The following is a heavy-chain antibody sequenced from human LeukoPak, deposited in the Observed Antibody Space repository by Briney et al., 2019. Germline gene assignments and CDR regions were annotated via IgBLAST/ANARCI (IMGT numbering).Heavy chain of an antibody. Sequence: SETLSLTCTVSSGSISSYYWSWIRQPPGKGLEWIGYIYYSGSTNYNPSLKSRVTISVDTSKNQYSLELSSVTAADTAVYYCARGKTYYDISKDAFDIWGQGTMVTVSS. J-gene: IGHJ3*02. CDR3: ARGKTYYDISKDAFDI. CDR2: IYYSGST. CDR1: SGSISSYY. V-gene: IGHV4-59*01. D-gene: IGHD3-22*01.